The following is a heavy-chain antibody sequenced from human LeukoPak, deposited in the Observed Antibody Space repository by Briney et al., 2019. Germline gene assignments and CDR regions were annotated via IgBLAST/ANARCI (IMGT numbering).Heavy chain of an antibody. CDR3: ARDLSSSTSDSGWYGLDLDY. J-gene: IGHJ4*02. Sequence: SETLSLTCAVYGGSFSGYYWSWIRQPPGKGLEWIGEINHSGSTNYNPSLKSRVTISVDTSKNQFSLKLGSVTAADMAVYYCARDLSSSTSDSGWYGLDLDYWGQGTLVTVSS. V-gene: IGHV4-34*01. CDR1: GGSFSGYY. CDR2: INHSGST. D-gene: IGHD6-19*01.